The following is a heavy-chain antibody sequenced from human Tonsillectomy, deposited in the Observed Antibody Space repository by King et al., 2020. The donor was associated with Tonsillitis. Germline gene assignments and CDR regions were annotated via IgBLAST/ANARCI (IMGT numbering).Heavy chain of an antibody. D-gene: IGHD1-7*01. CDR3: AKAQHLELRDSLGY. Sequence: HVQLVESGGGVVQPGRSLRLSCAASGFIFSSYGMHWARQAPGKGLEWVAVISYDGGNKYYADSVKGRFTISRDNSKNTLYLQMNSLRAEDTAVYYCAKAQHLELRDSLGYWGQGTLVTVSS. V-gene: IGHV3-30*18. CDR2: ISYDGGNK. CDR1: GFIFSSYG. J-gene: IGHJ4*02.